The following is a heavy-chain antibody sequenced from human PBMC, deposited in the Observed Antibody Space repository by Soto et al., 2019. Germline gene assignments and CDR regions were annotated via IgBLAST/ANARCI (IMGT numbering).Heavy chain of an antibody. CDR2: ISYDGSNK. V-gene: IGHV3-30*18. CDR3: AKSPYYDSSGYSLRYYYGMDV. D-gene: IGHD3-22*01. J-gene: IGHJ6*02. Sequence: GGSLRLSCAASGFTFSSYGMHWVRQAPGKGLEWVAVISYDGSNKYYADSVKGRFTISRDNSKNTLYLQMNSLRDEDTAGDYCAKSPYYDSSGYSLRYYYGMDVWGQGTTVTVSS. CDR1: GFTFSSYG.